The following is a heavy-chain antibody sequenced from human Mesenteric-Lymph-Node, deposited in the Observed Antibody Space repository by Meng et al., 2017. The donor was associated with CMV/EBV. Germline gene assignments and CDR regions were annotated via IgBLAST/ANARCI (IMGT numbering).Heavy chain of an antibody. CDR3: ARDRQEGGYYYYYGMDV. V-gene: IGHV4-39*07. CDR2: IYYSGST. Sequence: GSLRLSCTVSGGSISRSSYYWGWIRQPPGKGLEWIGTIYYSGSTDYNPSLKSRVIISVDTSNNQFSLKLSSVTAADTAVYYCARDRQEGGYYYYYGMDVWGQGTTVTVSS. J-gene: IGHJ6*02. D-gene: IGHD2-15*01. CDR1: GGSISRSSYY.